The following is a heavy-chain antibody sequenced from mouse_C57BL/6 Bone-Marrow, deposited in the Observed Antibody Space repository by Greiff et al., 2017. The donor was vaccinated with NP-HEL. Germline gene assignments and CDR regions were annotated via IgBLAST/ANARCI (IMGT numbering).Heavy chain of an antibody. CDR1: GYTFTNYW. V-gene: IGHV1-63*01. Sequence: QVQLQQSGAELVRPGTSVKMSCKASGYTFTNYWIGWAKQRPENGLEWIGDIYPGGGYTNYNEKFKGKATLTADKSSSTAYMQFSSLTSEDSAIYYCARWRIAYSYWYFDVWGTGTTVTVSS. CDR2: IYPGGGYT. CDR3: ARWRIAYSYWYFDV. J-gene: IGHJ1*03. D-gene: IGHD2-12*01.